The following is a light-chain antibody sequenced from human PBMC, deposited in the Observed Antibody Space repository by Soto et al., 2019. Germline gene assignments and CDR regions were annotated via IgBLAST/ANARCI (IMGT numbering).Light chain of an antibody. CDR3: QQYGSSPRT. V-gene: IGKV3-20*01. Sequence: EIVLSQSPRTLSLSPGERATLSCRASQSVSSSYLAWYQQKPGQAPRLLIYGASSRATGIPDRFSGSGSGTDFTLTISRLEPEEFAVYYCQQYGSSPRTFGGGTKVDIK. CDR1: QSVSSSY. CDR2: GAS. J-gene: IGKJ4*01.